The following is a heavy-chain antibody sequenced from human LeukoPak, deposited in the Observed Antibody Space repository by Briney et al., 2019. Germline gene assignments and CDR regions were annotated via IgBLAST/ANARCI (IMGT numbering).Heavy chain of an antibody. J-gene: IGHJ4*02. Sequence: SETLSLTCTVSGGSISSGSYYWSWIRQPAGKGLEWIGRIYTGGSTNYNPPLKSRVTISVDTSKNQFSLKLSSVTAADTAVYYCARGRISGSYSSWGQGTLVTVSS. V-gene: IGHV4-61*02. CDR2: IYTGGST. D-gene: IGHD3-10*01. CDR1: GGSISSGSYY. CDR3: ARGRISGSYSS.